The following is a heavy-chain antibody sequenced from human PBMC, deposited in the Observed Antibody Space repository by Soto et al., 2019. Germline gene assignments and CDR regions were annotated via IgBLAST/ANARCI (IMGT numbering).Heavy chain of an antibody. V-gene: IGHV4-59*08. J-gene: IGHJ6*03. CDR2: IYYSGST. D-gene: IGHD3-3*01. CDR1: GGSISSYY. Sequence: SETLSLTCTVSGGSISSYYWSWIRQPPEKGLEWIGYIYYSGSTNYNPFLKSRVTISVDTSKNQFSLKLSSVTAADTAVYYCARRVTIFGVVSLYYMDVWGKGTTVTVSS. CDR3: ARRVTIFGVVSLYYMDV.